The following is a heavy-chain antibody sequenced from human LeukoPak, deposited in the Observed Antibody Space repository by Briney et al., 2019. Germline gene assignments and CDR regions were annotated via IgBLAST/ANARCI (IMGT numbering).Heavy chain of an antibody. D-gene: IGHD6-6*01. CDR3: ARPTTGPAAQGYDS. V-gene: IGHV4-39*01. CDR1: GGSISSSPYY. J-gene: IGHJ4*02. CDR2: IYYRGNT. Sequence: PSETLSLTWTVSGGSISSSPYYWAWIRQPPGRGLEWIGSIYYRGNTYHNPSLKSRVTISVDTSKNQFSLSVISVTAADTAVYFCARPTTGPAAQGYDSWGQGILVTVAS.